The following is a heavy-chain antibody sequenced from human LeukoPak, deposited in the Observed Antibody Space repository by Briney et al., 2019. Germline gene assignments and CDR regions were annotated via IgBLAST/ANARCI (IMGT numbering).Heavy chain of an antibody. J-gene: IGHJ4*02. D-gene: IGHD4-4*01. V-gene: IGHV1-69*04. CDR1: GGTFSSYA. Sequence: SVKVSCKASGGTFSSYAISWVRQAPGQGLEWMRRILPMFDVANYAQRFQGRVTITADKSTSTAYMQLSTLTSEDTAVYYCARAGIHDYTCDYWGQGTLVTVSS. CDR3: ARAGIHDYTCDY. CDR2: ILPMFDVA.